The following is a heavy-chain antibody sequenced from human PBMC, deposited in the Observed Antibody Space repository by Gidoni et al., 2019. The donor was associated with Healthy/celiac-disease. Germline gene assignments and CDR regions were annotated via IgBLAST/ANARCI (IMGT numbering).Heavy chain of an antibody. CDR2: INPNSGGT. D-gene: IGHD2-2*01. CDR1: GYTFNGYD. V-gene: IGHV1-2*02. Sequence: QLQLVQSVAEVKKPGASVEVSCKAPGYTFNGYDMHWVRQARGQGLEWMGWINPNSGGTNYAQKFQGRVPMTSDTSNSTAYMELSRLRSDDTAVYYCARGGRRDIVIVPPNYWGQGTLVTVSS. CDR3: ARGGRRDIVIVPPNY. J-gene: IGHJ4*02.